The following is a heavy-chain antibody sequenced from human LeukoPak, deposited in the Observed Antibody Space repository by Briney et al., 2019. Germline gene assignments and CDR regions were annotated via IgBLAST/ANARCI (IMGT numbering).Heavy chain of an antibody. Sequence: GSSVKVSCKACGGTFSSCAISWVGPPPAQGLAWMGGSIPIFGTAKYAQKLQGRVTNTTDESTSTAYLELSSLRSDDTAVYYCARAEVTDFWGGYYHYYYYYYMDVWGEGTTVTVSS. CDR2: SIPIFGTA. D-gene: IGHD3-3*01. V-gene: IGHV1-69*05. CDR3: ARAEVTDFWGGYYHYYYYYYMDV. CDR1: GGTFSSCA. J-gene: IGHJ6*03.